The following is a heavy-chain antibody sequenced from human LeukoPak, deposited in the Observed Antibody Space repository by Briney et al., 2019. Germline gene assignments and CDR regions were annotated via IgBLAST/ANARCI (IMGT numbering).Heavy chain of an antibody. CDR1: GFTFSDYY. CDR3: AREVTRYMDV. D-gene: IGHD5-18*01. Sequence: PGGSLRLSCAASGFTFSDYYMSWIRQAPGKGLEWVAYISSSGSNIHYADSVKGRFTISRDNAKNSLYLQMNSLRAEDTALYYCAREVTRYMDVWGKGTTVTVSS. V-gene: IGHV3-11*01. CDR2: ISSSGSNI. J-gene: IGHJ6*03.